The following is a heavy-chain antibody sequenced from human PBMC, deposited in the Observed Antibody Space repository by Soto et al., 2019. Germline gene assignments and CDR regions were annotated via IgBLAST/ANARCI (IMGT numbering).Heavy chain of an antibody. Sequence: SETLSLTCTVSGGSISSGGYYWSWIRQHPGKGLEWIGYIYYSGSTYYNPSLKSRVTISVDTSKNQFSLKLSSVTAADTAVYYCARGSRGVLDYYYYYGMDVWGQGTTVTVSS. D-gene: IGHD2-15*01. CDR3: ARGSRGVLDYYYYYGMDV. CDR2: IYYSGST. J-gene: IGHJ6*02. CDR1: GGSISSGGYY. V-gene: IGHV4-31*03.